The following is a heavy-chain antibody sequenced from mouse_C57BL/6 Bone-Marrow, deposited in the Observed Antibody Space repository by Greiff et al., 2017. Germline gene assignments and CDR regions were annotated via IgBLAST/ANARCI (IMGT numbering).Heavy chain of an antibody. J-gene: IGHJ4*01. CDR2: MHPNGGSP. V-gene: IGHV1-64*01. Sequence: VKLQQPGAELVKPGASVKLSCKASGYTFTNYWMHWVKQRPGQGLEWIGMMHPNGGSPDYNEKFKSEATLSVDKSSRTAYTELSSLTSEDSAVYYCARSYDYDDYTMDYWGQGTSVTVSS. D-gene: IGHD2-4*01. CDR1: GYTFTNYW. CDR3: ARSYDYDDYTMDY.